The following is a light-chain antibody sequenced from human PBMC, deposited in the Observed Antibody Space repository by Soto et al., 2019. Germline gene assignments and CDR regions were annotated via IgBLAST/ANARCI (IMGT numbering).Light chain of an antibody. CDR1: QSILYSSNNKNY. CDR3: QQHYKAPLS. V-gene: IGKV4-1*01. J-gene: IGKJ2*03. Sequence: DIVMTQSPDSLAVSLGERATINCKSSQSILYSSNNKNYLAWYQQKAGQPPKLLFYLASSRQSGVPDRFSGNGSETDFTLPTRSPQPEDGAINYCQQHYKAPLSFDKGATVDIK. CDR2: LAS.